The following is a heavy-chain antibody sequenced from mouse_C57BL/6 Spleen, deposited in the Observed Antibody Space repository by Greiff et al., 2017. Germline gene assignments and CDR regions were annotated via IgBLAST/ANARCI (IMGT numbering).Heavy chain of an antibody. D-gene: IGHD1-1*01. CDR1: GYTFTDYN. Sequence: EVQLQQSGPELVKPGASVKMSCKASGYTFTDYNMHWVKQSHGKSLEWIGYINPNNGGTSYNQKFKGKATLTVNKSSSTAYMELRSLTSEDSAVYYCARGTTVVRYYFDYWGQGTTLTVSS. CDR3: ARGTTVVRYYFDY. V-gene: IGHV1-22*01. CDR2: INPNNGGT. J-gene: IGHJ2*01.